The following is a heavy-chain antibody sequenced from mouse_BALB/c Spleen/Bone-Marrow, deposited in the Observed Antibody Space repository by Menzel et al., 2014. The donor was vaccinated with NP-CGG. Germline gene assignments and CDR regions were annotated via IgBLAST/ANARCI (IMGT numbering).Heavy chain of an antibody. V-gene: IGHV1-69*02. J-gene: IGHJ1*01. CDR3: ARRNYYGSHYWYFDV. CDR1: GYTFTIYW. CDR2: IDPSDSDA. Sequence: QVQLQQSGAELVKPGASVKLSCKASGYTFTIYWMHWVKQRPGQGLEWIGEIDPSDSDANYNQKFKGRATLTVDESSTTAYMQLSSLTSEDSAVYYCARRNYYGSHYWYFDVWGAGTTVTVSS. D-gene: IGHD1-1*01.